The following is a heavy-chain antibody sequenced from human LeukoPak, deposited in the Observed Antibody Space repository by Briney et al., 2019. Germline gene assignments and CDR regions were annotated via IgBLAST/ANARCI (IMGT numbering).Heavy chain of an antibody. J-gene: IGHJ4*02. CDR1: GFTVSSNY. Sequence: PGGSLRLSCAASGFTVSSNYMSWVRQAPGKGLEWVSVIYSGGSTYYADSVKGRFTISRDNAKNTLYLQMNSLRAEDTAVYYCARAPRYSGGYYPFDYWGQGTLVTVSS. V-gene: IGHV3-53*01. CDR3: ARAPRYSGGYYPFDY. CDR2: IYSGGST. D-gene: IGHD1-26*01.